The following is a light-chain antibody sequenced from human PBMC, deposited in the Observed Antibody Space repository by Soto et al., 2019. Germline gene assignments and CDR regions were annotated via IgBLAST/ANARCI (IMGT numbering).Light chain of an antibody. J-gene: IGLJ1*01. V-gene: IGLV2-23*01. CDR3: CSYAGSSTYV. CDR1: SSDVGSYNL. CDR2: EGS. Sequence: QSALTQPASVSGSPGQSITISCTGTSSDVGSYNLVSWYQQHPIKAPKLMIYEGSKRPSGVSNRFPGSKSGNTASLTISGLQAEDEADYYCCSYAGSSTYVFGTGTKVTVL.